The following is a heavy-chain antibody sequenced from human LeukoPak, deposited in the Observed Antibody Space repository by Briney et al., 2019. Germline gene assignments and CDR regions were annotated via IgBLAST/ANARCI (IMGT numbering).Heavy chain of an antibody. V-gene: IGHV4-61*02. D-gene: IGHD4-23*01. CDR2: IYTSGST. Sequence: SETLCLTCTVSGGSISSGSYYWSWIRQPAGKGLEWIGRIYTSGSTNYNPSLKSRVTISVDTSKNQFSLKLSSVTAADTAVYYCARETLYGGNSPGSRTRLFDYWGQGTLVTVSS. J-gene: IGHJ4*02. CDR1: GGSISSGSYY. CDR3: ARETLYGGNSPGSRTRLFDY.